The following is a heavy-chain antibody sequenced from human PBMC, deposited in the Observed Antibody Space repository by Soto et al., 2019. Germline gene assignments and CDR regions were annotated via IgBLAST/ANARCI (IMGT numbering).Heavy chain of an antibody. J-gene: IGHJ5*02. CDR2: INHSGST. CDR1: GGSFSGYY. Sequence: SETLSLTCAVYGGSFSGYYWSWIRQPPGKGLEWIGEINHSGSTNYNPSLKSRVTISVDTSKNQFSLKLSSVTAADTAVYYCARRVGDIVLMVSYWFDPWGQGTLVTVSS. D-gene: IGHD2-8*01. CDR3: ARRVGDIVLMVSYWFDP. V-gene: IGHV4-34*01.